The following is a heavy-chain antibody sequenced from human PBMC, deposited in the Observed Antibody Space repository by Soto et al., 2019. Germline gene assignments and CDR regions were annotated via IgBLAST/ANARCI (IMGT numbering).Heavy chain of an antibody. D-gene: IGHD3-10*01. CDR3: AREVGLWFGELKDYYYGMDV. Sequence: ASVKVSCKASGYTFTSYGISWVRQAPGQGLEWIGWISAYNGNTNYAQKLQGRVTMTTDTSTSTAYMELRSLRCDDTAVYYCAREVGLWFGELKDYYYGMDVWGQGTTVTVSS. CDR2: ISAYNGNT. CDR1: GYTFTSYG. J-gene: IGHJ6*02. V-gene: IGHV1-18*01.